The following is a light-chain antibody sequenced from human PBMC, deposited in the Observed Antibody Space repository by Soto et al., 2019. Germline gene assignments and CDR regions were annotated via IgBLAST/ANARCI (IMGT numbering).Light chain of an antibody. CDR2: AAS. V-gene: IGKV1-9*01. CDR1: QGISSF. Sequence: IQLTQSPSSLSASVGDRVTITCRASQGISSFLAWYQQKPGKAPKLLIYAASTLQSGLQSRFSGSGSGTDFTLTISSLQPEDFASYYCQQLNSYPPTFGQETKLEIK. J-gene: IGKJ2*01. CDR3: QQLNSYPPT.